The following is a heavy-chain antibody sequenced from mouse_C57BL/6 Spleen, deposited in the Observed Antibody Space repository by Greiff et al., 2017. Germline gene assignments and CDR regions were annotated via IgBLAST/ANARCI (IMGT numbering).Heavy chain of an antibody. CDR1: GFTFSDYG. CDR2: ISSGSSTI. V-gene: IGHV5-17*01. D-gene: IGHD1-1*01. J-gene: IGHJ2*01. CDR3: ARNNYYGSSYVYYFDY. Sequence: EVQLVESGGGLVKPGGSLKLSCAASGFTFSDYGMHWVRQAPEKGLEWVAYISSGSSTIYYADTVKGRFTISRDNAKNTLFLQMTSLRSEDTAMYYCARNNYYGSSYVYYFDYWGQGTTLTVSS.